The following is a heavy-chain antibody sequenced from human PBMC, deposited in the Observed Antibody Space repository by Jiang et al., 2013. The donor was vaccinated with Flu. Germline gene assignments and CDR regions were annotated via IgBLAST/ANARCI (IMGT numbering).Heavy chain of an antibody. D-gene: IGHD6-13*01. J-gene: IGHJ4*02. CDR1: GYTFTDHX. V-gene: IGHV1-2*02. CDR2: INAHNGGT. CDR3: ARGGSGSLWYAPLDS. Sequence: VESGADVKKPGASVKVSCKASGYTFTDHXIFGCVRPLDKGLSGGWINAHNGGTKYAQKFQGRVTLTRDTSVSTAYMDLSSLISDDTAIYYCARGGSGSLWYAPLDSWGQGALVTVSS.